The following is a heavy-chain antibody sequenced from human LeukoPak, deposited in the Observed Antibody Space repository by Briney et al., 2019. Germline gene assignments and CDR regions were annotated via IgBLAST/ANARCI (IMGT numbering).Heavy chain of an antibody. CDR1: GFTFSNAW. V-gene: IGHV3-30-3*01. D-gene: IGHD3-9*01. CDR3: ARDPPTYYDILTGHLDY. CDR2: ISSDGNNK. J-gene: IGHJ4*02. Sequence: GGSLRLSCAASGFTFSNAWMSWVRQAPGKGLEWVAVISSDGNNKYYTASVKGRFIISRDNSKNTLYLQMNSLRTEDTAVYYCARDPPTYYDILTGHLDYWGQGTLVTVSS.